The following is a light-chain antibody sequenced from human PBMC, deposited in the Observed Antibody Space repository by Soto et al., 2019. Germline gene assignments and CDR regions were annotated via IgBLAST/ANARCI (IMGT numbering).Light chain of an antibody. CDR3: QQFGSSPLLT. J-gene: IGKJ3*01. Sequence: EIVLTQSPGTLSLSPGERATLSCRASQSVSSSYLAWYQQKPGQAPRLLIYGASSRATGIPDRFSGSGSGTDFTLTISRLEPEDFAVYYWQQFGSSPLLTFGPGTKVDVK. V-gene: IGKV3-20*01. CDR1: QSVSSSY. CDR2: GAS.